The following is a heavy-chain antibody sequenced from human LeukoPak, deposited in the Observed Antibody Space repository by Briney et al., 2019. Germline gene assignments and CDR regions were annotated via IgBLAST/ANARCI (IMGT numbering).Heavy chain of an antibody. CDR1: GYTLTELS. CDR3: ATGRAAPLFDY. V-gene: IGHV1-24*01. CDR2: FDPEDGET. J-gene: IGHJ4*02. D-gene: IGHD2-15*01. Sequence: ASVKVSCKVSGYTLTELSMHWVRQAPGKGLEWMGGFDPEDGETIYAQKFQGRVTMTGDTSTDTAYMELSSLRSEDTAVYYCATGRAAPLFDYWGQGTLVTVSS.